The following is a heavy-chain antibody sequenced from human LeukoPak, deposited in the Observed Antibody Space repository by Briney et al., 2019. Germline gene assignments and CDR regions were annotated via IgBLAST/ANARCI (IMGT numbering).Heavy chain of an antibody. V-gene: IGHV1-18*01. CDR1: GYTFTSYG. Sequence: ASVKVSCKASGYTFTSYGISWVRQAPGQGLEWMGWISAYNGNTNYAQKLQGRVTMTTDTSTSTAYMELRSLRSEDTAVYYCARDLGRDGYNAPFDYWGQGTLVTVSS. CDR3: ARDLGRDGYNAPFDY. CDR2: ISAYNGNT. D-gene: IGHD5-24*01. J-gene: IGHJ4*02.